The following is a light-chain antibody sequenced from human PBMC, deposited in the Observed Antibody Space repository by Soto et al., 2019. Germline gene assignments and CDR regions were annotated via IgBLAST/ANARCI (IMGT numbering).Light chain of an antibody. Sequence: DIQITHSPSCLSPSVLDSITITFQASQNINNYLNWYQHKPGRAPKLLIYDASNLEAGVPSRFRGSGSGTDFTFTISRLQPEDIATYYCQQYENLPTFGQGTRLEIK. CDR2: DAS. V-gene: IGKV1-33*01. CDR3: QQYENLPT. CDR1: QNINNY. J-gene: IGKJ5*01.